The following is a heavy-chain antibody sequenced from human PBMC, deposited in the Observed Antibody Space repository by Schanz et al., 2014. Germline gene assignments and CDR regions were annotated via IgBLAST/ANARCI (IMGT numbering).Heavy chain of an antibody. V-gene: IGHV3-53*01. CDR2: MYINSGST. CDR1: GFTVSSNY. Sequence: EVQLVESGGGLIQPGGSLRLSCAVSGFTVSSNYMSWVRQAPGKGLEWISSMYINSGSTQYADSVKGRFIISRDSSKNTLFLQMNSLRAEDTAVYFCARDGGRDGYNLAVDVWGQGTLVTVSS. J-gene: IGHJ3*01. CDR3: ARDGGRDGYNLAVDV. D-gene: IGHD5-12*01.